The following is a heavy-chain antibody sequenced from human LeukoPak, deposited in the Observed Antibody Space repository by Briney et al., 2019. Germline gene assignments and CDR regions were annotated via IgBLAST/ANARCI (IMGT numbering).Heavy chain of an antibody. CDR2: IVGSGGST. CDR3: SKWGDFDVLTGYYDSDF. Sequence: GGSLRLSCAASGFTFSNYAMSWVRQAPGKGLEWVSAIVGSGGSTYYADSVKGRFTISRDNSKNTLFLQMNSLRVEDTALYYCSKWGDFDVLTGYYDSDFWGQGTLVTVSS. D-gene: IGHD3-9*01. V-gene: IGHV3-23*01. J-gene: IGHJ4*02. CDR1: GFTFSNYA.